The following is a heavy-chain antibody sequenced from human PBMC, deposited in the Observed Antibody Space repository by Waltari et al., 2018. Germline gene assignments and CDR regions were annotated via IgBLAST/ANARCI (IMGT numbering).Heavy chain of an antibody. CDR3: AKSRYCGGDCYSRGMDV. CDR1: GFTFSSYA. V-gene: IGHV3-30*07. CDR2: ISYDGSNK. Sequence: QVQLVESGGGVVQPGRSLRLSCAASGFTFSSYAMHWVRQAPGKGLEWVAVISYDGSNKYYADSVKGRFTISRDNSKNTLYLQMNSLRAEDTAVYYCAKSRYCGGDCYSRGMDVWGQGTTVTVSS. J-gene: IGHJ6*02. D-gene: IGHD2-21*02.